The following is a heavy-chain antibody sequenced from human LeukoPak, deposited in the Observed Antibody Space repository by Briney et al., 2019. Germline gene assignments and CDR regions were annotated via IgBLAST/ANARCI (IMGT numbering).Heavy chain of an antibody. Sequence: PSETLSLTCAVYGGSFSGYYWSWIRQPPGKGLEWIGEINHSGSTNYNPSLKSRVTISVDTSKNQFSLKLSSVTAADTAVYYCACLTTADAFDIWGQGTMVAVSS. CDR3: ACLTTADAFDI. CDR2: INHSGST. D-gene: IGHD3-22*01. J-gene: IGHJ3*02. V-gene: IGHV4-34*01. CDR1: GGSFSGYY.